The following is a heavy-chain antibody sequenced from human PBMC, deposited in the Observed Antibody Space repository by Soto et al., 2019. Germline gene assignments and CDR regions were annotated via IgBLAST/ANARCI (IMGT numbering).Heavy chain of an antibody. CDR3: ARAEDIVVVPAAISIYYYYGMDV. CDR1: GFTFSSYS. D-gene: IGHD2-2*01. CDR2: ISSSSSYI. Sequence: EVQLVESGGGLVKSGGSLRLSCAASGFTFSSYSMNWVRQAPGKGLEWVSSISSSSSYIYYADSVKGRFTISRDNAKNSLYLQMNSLRAEDTAVYYCARAEDIVVVPAAISIYYYYGMDVWGQGTTVTVSS. J-gene: IGHJ6*02. V-gene: IGHV3-21*01.